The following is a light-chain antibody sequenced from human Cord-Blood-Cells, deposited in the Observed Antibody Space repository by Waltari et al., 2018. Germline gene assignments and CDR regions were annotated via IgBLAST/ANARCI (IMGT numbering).Light chain of an antibody. CDR3: QQSYSTPRT. V-gene: IGKV1-39*01. CDR1: QSISSY. CDR2: AAS. J-gene: IGKJ1*01. Sequence: DIQMTQSPSSLSASVGDRVTITCRATQSISSYLNWYQQKPGKAPKLLIYAASRLQSVVPSRFSGSGSGTDFTLTISSLQPEAFSTYYCQQSYSTPRTFGQGTKVEIK.